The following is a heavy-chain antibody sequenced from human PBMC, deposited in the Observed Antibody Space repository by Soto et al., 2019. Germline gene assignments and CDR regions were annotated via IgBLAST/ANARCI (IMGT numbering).Heavy chain of an antibody. V-gene: IGHV3-21*01. CDR2: ISSSSSYI. Sequence: PGGSLRLSCAVSGFTFSIYTMNWVRQAPGKGLEWVSSISSSSSYIYYADSVKGRFTISRDNAKNSLHLQMNSLRAEDTAVFYCARDGSGYSYAQGIFDIWGQGTMVTVSS. D-gene: IGHD5-18*01. J-gene: IGHJ3*02. CDR3: ARDGSGYSYAQGIFDI. CDR1: GFTFSIYT.